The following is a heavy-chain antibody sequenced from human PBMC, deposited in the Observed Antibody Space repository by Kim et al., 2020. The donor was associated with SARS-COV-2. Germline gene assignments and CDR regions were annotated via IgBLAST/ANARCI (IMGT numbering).Heavy chain of an antibody. V-gene: IGHV3-49*04. CDR1: GFTFGDYA. CDR3: SSGKEDIVVVPAAPYYYYYYMDV. CDR2: IRSKAYGGTT. Sequence: GGSLRLSCTASGFTFGDYAMSWVRQAPGKGLEWVGFIRSKAYGGTTEYAASVKGRFTISRDDSKSIAYLQMNSLKTEDTAVYYCSSGKEDIVVVPAAPYYYYYYMDVWGKGTTVTVSS. J-gene: IGHJ6*03. D-gene: IGHD2-2*01.